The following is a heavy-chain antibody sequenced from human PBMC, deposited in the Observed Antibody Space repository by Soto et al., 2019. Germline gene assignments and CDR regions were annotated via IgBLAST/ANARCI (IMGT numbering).Heavy chain of an antibody. D-gene: IGHD1-1*01. CDR3: AKTGTDGSWFDP. CDR2: IDWDDDK. V-gene: IGHV2-70*04. J-gene: IGHJ5*02. CDR1: GFSLSTSGMR. Sequence: SGPTLVNPTQTLTLTCTFSGFSLSTSGMRVSWIRQPPGKALEWLARIDWDDDKYYRTSLKSRLTISKDTSKNQVVLTVSNMDPVDTATYYCAKTGTDGSWFDPWGQGTLVTVSS.